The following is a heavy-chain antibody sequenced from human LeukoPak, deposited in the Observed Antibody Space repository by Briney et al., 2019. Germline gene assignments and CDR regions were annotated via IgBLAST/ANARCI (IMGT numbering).Heavy chain of an antibody. Sequence: GDSLRLSCAASGFTFTKYWMTWVRQAPGEGREWVGNIKQDGSDKNYMDSVKGRFTISRDNTKNSVYLQMSSLRAEDTAVYYCAREVWGPEYWGQGTLVTVSS. J-gene: IGHJ4*02. CDR2: IKQDGSDK. CDR3: AREVWGPEY. D-gene: IGHD1-14*01. CDR1: GFTFTKYW. V-gene: IGHV3-7*01.